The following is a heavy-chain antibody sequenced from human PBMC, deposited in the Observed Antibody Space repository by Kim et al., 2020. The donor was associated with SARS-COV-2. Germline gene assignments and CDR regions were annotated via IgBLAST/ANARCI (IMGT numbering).Heavy chain of an antibody. CDR1: GFTFSDYP. Sequence: GGSLRLSCVASGFTFSDYPMNWVRQAPGKGLEWVGRIRSRRNSYAKGDGASVKVRFTISRDDAKNYPYLQMNSLKIEDTAIYYCTRVPETKLAFCGDFDVWGQGTMVTVSS. CDR3: TRVPETKLAFCGDFDV. CDR2: IRSRRNSYAK. V-gene: IGHV3-73*01. D-gene: IGHD3-3*02. J-gene: IGHJ3*01.